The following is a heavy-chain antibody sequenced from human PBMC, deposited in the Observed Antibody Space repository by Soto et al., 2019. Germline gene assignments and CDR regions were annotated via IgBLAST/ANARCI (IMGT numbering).Heavy chain of an antibody. Sequence: LRLSCATSGFTFKSYTLHWVRQTPGRGLQWVAVISYDGSNKYYADSVRGRFTISRDNSNSTLYLQMNSLRADDSAVYYCVGASMWTGKGLEYWGQGALVTVSS. J-gene: IGHJ4*02. V-gene: IGHV3-30-3*01. CDR1: GFTFKSYT. D-gene: IGHD3-10*02. CDR3: VGASMWTGKGLEY. CDR2: ISYDGSNK.